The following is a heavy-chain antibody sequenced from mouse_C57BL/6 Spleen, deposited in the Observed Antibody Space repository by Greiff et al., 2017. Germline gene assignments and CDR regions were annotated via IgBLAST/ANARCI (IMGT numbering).Heavy chain of an antibody. D-gene: IGHD2-3*01. CDR3: ARDGGWLLFDV. Sequence: EVQGVESGGGLVKPGGSLKLSCAASGFTFSSYAMSWVRQTPEKRLEWVATISDGGSYTYYPDNVKGRFTISRDNAKNNLYLQMSHLKSEDTAMYYCARDGGWLLFDVWGTGTTVTVSS. CDR1: GFTFSSYA. CDR2: ISDGGSYT. J-gene: IGHJ1*03. V-gene: IGHV5-4*01.